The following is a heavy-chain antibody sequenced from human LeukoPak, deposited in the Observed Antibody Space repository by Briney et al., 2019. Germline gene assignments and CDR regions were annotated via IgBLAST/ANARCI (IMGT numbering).Heavy chain of an antibody. CDR2: INPRGST. V-gene: IGHV4-34*01. CDR1: GGSLSDHY. J-gene: IGHJ5*02. CDR3: AREPGYCSGGSCYGGWFDP. Sequence: PSETLSLTCAVYGGSLSDHYWSWFRQPPGKGLEWMGEINPRGSTICNPSLKSRVTISVDTSKNQFSLNLSSVTAADTAVYYCAREPGYCSGGSCYGGWFDPWGQGTLVTVSS. D-gene: IGHD2-15*01.